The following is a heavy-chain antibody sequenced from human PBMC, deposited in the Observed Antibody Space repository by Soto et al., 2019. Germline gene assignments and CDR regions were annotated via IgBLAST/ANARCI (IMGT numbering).Heavy chain of an antibody. CDR2: ISGSGGST. CDR1: GFTFSSYA. CDR3: AKGRADCSSTSCFFDY. V-gene: IGHV3-23*01. J-gene: IGHJ4*02. D-gene: IGHD2-2*01. Sequence: GGSLRLSCAASGFTFSSYAMSWVRQAPGKGLEWVSAISGSGGSTYYADSVKGRFTISRDKSKNTLYLQMNSLRAEDTAVYYCAKGRADCSSTSCFFDYWGQGTLVTVSS.